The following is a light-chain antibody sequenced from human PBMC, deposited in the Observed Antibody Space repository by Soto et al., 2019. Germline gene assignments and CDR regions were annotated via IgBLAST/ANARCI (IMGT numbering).Light chain of an antibody. CDR1: SSDVGGYNY. CDR2: EVS. J-gene: IGLJ2*01. CDR3: SSYASSSTFL. Sequence: QSALTQPASVSGSPGQSITISCTGTSSDVGGYNYVSWYQQYPGKAPKLMIHEVSNRPSGVSNRFSGSKSGNTASLTISGLQPEDEADYYCSSYASSSTFLFGGGTKLHRP. V-gene: IGLV2-14*01.